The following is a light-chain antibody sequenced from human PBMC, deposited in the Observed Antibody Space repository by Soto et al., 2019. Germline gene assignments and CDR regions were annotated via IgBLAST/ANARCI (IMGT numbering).Light chain of an antibody. J-gene: IGKJ4*01. V-gene: IGKV3-20*01. CDR3: QHYDIWPLT. CDR2: GVS. CDR1: QSVTSNA. Sequence: EIVLTQSSATLSLSPGERATLSCRASQSVTSNALAWYQQKPGQAPRLLIYGVSSRATGIPDRFSGSGSGTDFTLTISSLEPEDFAVYFCQHYDIWPLTFGGGTKVDIK.